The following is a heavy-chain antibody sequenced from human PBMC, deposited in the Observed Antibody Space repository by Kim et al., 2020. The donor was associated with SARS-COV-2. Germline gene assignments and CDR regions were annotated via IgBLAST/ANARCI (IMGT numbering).Heavy chain of an antibody. CDR2: VSAGGAST. CDR1: AFTFSNYA. CDR3: AKDTEYCSGDSCYSWGVFDY. J-gene: IGHJ4*02. Sequence: GGSLRLSCATSAFTFSNYAMSWVRRAPGKGLEWVSGVSAGGASTYYADSVKGRFTISRDNSKSTLYLQMNSLRAEDTAIYYCAKDTEYCSGDSCYSWGVFDYWGQGTLVTVSS. V-gene: IGHV3-23*01. D-gene: IGHD2-15*01.